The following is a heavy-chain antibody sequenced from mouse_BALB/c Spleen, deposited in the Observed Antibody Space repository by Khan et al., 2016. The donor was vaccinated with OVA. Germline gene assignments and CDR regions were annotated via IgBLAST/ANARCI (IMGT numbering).Heavy chain of an antibody. CDR3: ARAYYRYDGYYAMDY. Sequence: VKLLESGPGLVAPSQSLSITCTVSGFSLSRYNIHWVRQPPGKGLEWLGMIWGGGGTDYNSTLKSRLSIRKDNSQSQVLLKMNSLQTGDTAMYYCARAYYRYDGYYAMDYWGQGTSVTVSS. CDR2: IWGGGGT. J-gene: IGHJ4*01. CDR1: GFSLSRYN. D-gene: IGHD2-14*01. V-gene: IGHV2-6-4*01.